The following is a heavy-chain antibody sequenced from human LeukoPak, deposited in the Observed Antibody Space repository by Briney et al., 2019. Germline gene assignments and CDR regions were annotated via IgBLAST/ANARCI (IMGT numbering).Heavy chain of an antibody. CDR2: IHPSGML. CDR1: GASFNSDDQY. Sequence: SQTLSLTCTVSGASFNSDDQYWNWIRQSPGKGLEWIGSIHPSGMLYNNPSLESRVTVSRDTSKLNSVTAADTAVYFCSRGLDSRKLGYWGQGILVTVSS. D-gene: IGHD3-22*01. V-gene: IGHV4-31*03. CDR3: SRGLDSRKLGY. J-gene: IGHJ4*02.